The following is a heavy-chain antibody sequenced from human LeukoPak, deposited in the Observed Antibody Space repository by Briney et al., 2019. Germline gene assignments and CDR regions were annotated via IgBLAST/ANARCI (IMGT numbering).Heavy chain of an antibody. D-gene: IGHD4-17*01. J-gene: IGHJ6*02. CDR1: GFTVSSNY. V-gene: IGHV3-66*01. CDR3: AKDLGESGYGDYEADYYYGMDV. CDR2: IYSGGST. Sequence: PGGSLRLSCAASGFTVSSNYMSWVRQAPGKGLEWVSVIYSGGSTYYADSVKGRFTISRDNSKNTLYLQMNSLRAEDTAVYYCAKDLGESGYGDYEADYYYGMDVWGQGTTVTVSS.